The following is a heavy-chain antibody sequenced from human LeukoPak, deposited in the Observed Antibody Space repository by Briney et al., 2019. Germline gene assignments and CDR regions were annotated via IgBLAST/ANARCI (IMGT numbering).Heavy chain of an antibody. J-gene: IGHJ4*02. Sequence: PSETLSLTCTVAGGSISSGIYYWGWIRQPPGMGLEWIGCIYYSGSSSYNPSLRSRVAISVDTSQNQFSLKLNSVTAADTAVYYCAVSPHYSDSGSPPYWGRGTLVTVSS. D-gene: IGHD3-22*01. CDR3: AVSPHYSDSGSPPY. CDR1: GGSISSGIYY. V-gene: IGHV4-39*01. CDR2: IYYSGSS.